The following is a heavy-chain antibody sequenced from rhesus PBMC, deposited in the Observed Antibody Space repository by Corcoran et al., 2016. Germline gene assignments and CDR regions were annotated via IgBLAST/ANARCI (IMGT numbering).Heavy chain of an antibody. CDR3: ARLSIAAAVGGLDS. CDR1: GGSISGYYY. V-gene: IGHV4-73*01. J-gene: IGHJ6*01. Sequence: QVKLQQWGEGLVKPSETLSLTCAVYGGSISGYYYWSWIRQTPGKGLGWTGTIYGNNAKNNENPSLKNRVTISKDTSKNQFYLKLRSLTAADTAVYYCARLSIAAAVGGLDSWGQGVVVTVSS. D-gene: IGHD6-31*01. CDR2: IYGNNAKN.